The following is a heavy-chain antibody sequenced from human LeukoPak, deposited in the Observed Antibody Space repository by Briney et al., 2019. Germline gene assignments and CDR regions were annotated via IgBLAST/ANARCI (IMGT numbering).Heavy chain of an antibody. CDR1: GFTFSSYA. J-gene: IGHJ6*04. D-gene: IGHD3-3*01. CDR2: ISGSGGST. Sequence: RGSLRLSCAASGFTFSSYAMSWVRQAPGKGLEWVSTISGSGGSTYYADSVKGRFTISRDNSKNTLYLQMNSLRAEDTAVYYCAKGALYYDFWRVWGKGTTVTVSS. CDR3: AKGALYYDFWRV. V-gene: IGHV3-23*01.